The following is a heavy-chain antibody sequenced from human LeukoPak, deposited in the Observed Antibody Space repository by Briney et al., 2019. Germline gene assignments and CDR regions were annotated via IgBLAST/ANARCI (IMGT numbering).Heavy chain of an antibody. J-gene: IGHJ4*02. CDR2: FDPEDGET. CDR3: ATAITFGGVIVMPDS. CDR1: GYTLTELS. D-gene: IGHD3-16*02. V-gene: IGHV1-24*01. Sequence: ASVKVSCKVSGYTLTELSMHWVRQAPGKGLEWMGGFDPEDGETIYAQQCQGRVTMTEDTSTDTAYMELSSLRSEDTAVYYCATAITFGGVIVMPDSWGQGTLVTVSS.